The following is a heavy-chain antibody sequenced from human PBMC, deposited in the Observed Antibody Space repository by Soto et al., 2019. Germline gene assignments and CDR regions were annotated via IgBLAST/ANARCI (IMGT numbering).Heavy chain of an antibody. CDR3: ARGGYYDSSGYYYFDY. CDR2: IYHSGGT. D-gene: IGHD3-22*01. CDR1: GGSISSYY. V-gene: IGHV4-59*01. Sequence: SETLSLTCTVSGGSISSYYWSWIRQPPGKGLEWIGYIYHSGGTNYNPSLKSRVTISVDTSKNQFSLKLTSVTAADTAVYYCARGGYYDSSGYYYFDYWGQGTLVTVSS. J-gene: IGHJ4*02.